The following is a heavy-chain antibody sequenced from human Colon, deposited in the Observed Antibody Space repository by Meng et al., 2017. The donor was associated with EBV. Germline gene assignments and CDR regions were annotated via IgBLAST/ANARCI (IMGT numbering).Heavy chain of an antibody. Sequence: QSQLPQWGAGLLKPSETLSRSCAVYGGSFRDYYWTWIRHPPGKGLEWIGEIDHRGNTKYNPSLKSRVTISLDTSKKQFSLKVSSVTAADSAVYYCARRGPSGNFSPWSQGALVTVSS. CDR1: GGSFRDYY. V-gene: IGHV4-34*01. D-gene: IGHD3-10*01. J-gene: IGHJ5*02. CDR2: IDHRGNT. CDR3: ARRGPSGNFSP.